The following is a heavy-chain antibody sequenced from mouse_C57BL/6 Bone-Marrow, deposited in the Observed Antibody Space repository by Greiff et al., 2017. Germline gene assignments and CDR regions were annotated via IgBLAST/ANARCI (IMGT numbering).Heavy chain of an antibody. CDR3: TRCYYDSSRFAY. CDR2: IDPEDGDT. J-gene: IGHJ3*01. D-gene: IGHD1-1*01. Sequence: EVQLQQSGAELVRPGASVKLSCTASGFNIKDYYMHWVKQRPEQGLEWIGRIDPEDGDTEYAPKFQGKATMTADTSSNTAYLQLSSLTSEDPAVYYCTRCYYDSSRFAYWGQGTLVTVAA. CDR1: GFNIKDYY. V-gene: IGHV14-1*01.